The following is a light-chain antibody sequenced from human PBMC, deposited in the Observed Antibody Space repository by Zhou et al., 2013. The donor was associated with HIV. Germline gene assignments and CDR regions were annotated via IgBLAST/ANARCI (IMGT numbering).Light chain of an antibody. CDR2: GAS. Sequence: DIQMTQSPSSLSAYVGDRVTITCRASQPISTFLNWFQQKPGKAPKLLIYGASSLQSGVPSRFSGSLSGTDFTLTISSLQPEDFATYYCQQSFSTHTFGQGTKLEIK. CDR1: QPISTF. V-gene: IGKV1-39*01. CDR3: QQSFSTHT. J-gene: IGKJ2*01.